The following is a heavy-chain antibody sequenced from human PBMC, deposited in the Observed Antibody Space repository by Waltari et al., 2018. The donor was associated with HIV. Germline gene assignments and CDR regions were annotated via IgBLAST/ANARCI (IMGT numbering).Heavy chain of an antibody. V-gene: IGHV4-59*01. D-gene: IGHD3-22*01. Sequence: QVQLQESGPGLVKPSETLSLTCTVTGGAIGNFYWSWIRQSPGKGLEWIGYIHYTGETTFNPSLKSRIAMSIDTSKNQLSLKLDSVTTADTAVYYCARDQDYYDSSGYTSYAFDIWGRGTMIIVSS. CDR1: GGAIGNFY. J-gene: IGHJ3*02. CDR3: ARDQDYYDSSGYTSYAFDI. CDR2: IHYTGET.